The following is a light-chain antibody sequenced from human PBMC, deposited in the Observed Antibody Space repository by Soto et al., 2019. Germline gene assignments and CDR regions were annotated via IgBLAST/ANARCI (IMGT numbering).Light chain of an antibody. Sequence: DIPMTQSPSSLSASVGDRVTITCRASQSISSFLNWYQQKPGKAPKPLIYAASSLQSGVTARFSGSGSGIDFTLTISSLQPEDFATYYCQQSYSVPCTFGQGTKLEIK. V-gene: IGKV1-39*01. CDR2: AAS. CDR1: QSISSF. J-gene: IGKJ2*02. CDR3: QQSYSVPCT.